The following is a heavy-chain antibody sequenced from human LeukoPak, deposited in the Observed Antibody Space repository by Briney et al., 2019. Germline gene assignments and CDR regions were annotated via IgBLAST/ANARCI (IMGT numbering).Heavy chain of an antibody. CDR1: GYTFTSYY. V-gene: IGHV1-46*01. D-gene: IGHD2-15*01. CDR3: ARDLRTIAVSSGTIGY. Sequence: ASVKVSCKASGYTFTSYYMHWERQAPGQGLEWMGIINPSGGSTSYAQKFQGRVTMTRDTSTSTVYMELSSLRSEDTAVYYCARDLRTIAVSSGTIGYWGQGTLVTVSS. CDR2: INPSGGST. J-gene: IGHJ4*02.